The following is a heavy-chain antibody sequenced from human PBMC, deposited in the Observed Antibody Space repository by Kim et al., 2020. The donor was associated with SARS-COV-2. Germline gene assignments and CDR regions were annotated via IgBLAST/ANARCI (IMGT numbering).Heavy chain of an antibody. CDR1: GGSISSFIW. V-gene: IGHV4-4*02. J-gene: IGHJ5*02. Sequence: SETLSLTCTVSGGSISSFIWWSWVRQPPGQGLEWIGGIYHSGSTSYNPSLKSRVTMSLDKSKNQFSLRLTSVTAADTAVYSCAGVDARSLIFHLWGQGTLVTVSS. CDR2: IYHSGST. D-gene: IGHD3-16*02. CDR3: AGVDARSLIFHL.